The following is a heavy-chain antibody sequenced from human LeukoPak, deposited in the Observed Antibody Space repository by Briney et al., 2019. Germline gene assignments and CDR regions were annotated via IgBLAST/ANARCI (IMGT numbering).Heavy chain of an antibody. CDR3: AREDDSSGYGAFDI. D-gene: IGHD3-22*01. CDR2: IYTSGST. CDR1: GCSISSYY. Sequence: PSETLSLTCTVSGCSISSYYWSWIRQPAGKGLEWIGRIYTSGSTNYNPSLKSRVTISVDKSKNQFSLKLSSVTAADTAVYYCAREDDSSGYGAFDIWGQGTMVTVSS. V-gene: IGHV4-4*07. J-gene: IGHJ3*02.